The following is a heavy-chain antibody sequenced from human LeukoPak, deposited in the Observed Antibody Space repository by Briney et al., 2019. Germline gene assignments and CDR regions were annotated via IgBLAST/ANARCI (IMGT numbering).Heavy chain of an antibody. V-gene: IGHV1-8*01. D-gene: IGHD5-18*01. J-gene: IGHJ4*02. Sequence: ASVKVSCKASGYTFTSYDINWVRQATGQGLEWMGWMNPNSGNTGYAQKFQGRVTMARNTSISTAYMELRSLRSDDTAVYYCAREIEEDTAMVTFDYWGQGTLVTVSS. CDR2: MNPNSGNT. CDR1: GYTFTSYD. CDR3: AREIEEDTAMVTFDY.